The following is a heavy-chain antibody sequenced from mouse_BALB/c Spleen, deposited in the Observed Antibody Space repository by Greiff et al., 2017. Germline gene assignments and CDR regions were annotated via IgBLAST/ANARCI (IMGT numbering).Heavy chain of an antibody. CDR1: GFSFTGYG. CDR3: ARGVPLDY. Sequence: VQLVESGPGLVAPSQSLSITCPVSGFSFTGYGVNWVRPPPGKGLEWLGMIWGDGSTDYNSALKSRLSISKNNSKSQVFLKMNSLQTDDTARYYCARGVPLDYWGQGTTLTVSS. CDR2: IWGDGST. J-gene: IGHJ2*01. D-gene: IGHD2-14*01. V-gene: IGHV2-6-7*01.